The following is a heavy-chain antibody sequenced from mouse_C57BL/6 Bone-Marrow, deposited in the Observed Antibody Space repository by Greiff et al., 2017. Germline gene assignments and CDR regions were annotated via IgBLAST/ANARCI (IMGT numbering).Heavy chain of an antibody. V-gene: IGHV1-81*01. D-gene: IGHD2-12*01. Sequence: VQLQQSGAELARPGASVKLSCKASGYTFTSYGISWVKQRTGQGLEWIGEIYPRSGNTYYNEKFKGKATLTADKSSSTAYMELRSLTSEDSAVFFCARGSYYCAWCAYRGEGRLGTVSA. CDR1: GYTFTSYG. CDR2: IYPRSGNT. J-gene: IGHJ3*01. CDR3: ARGSYYCAWCAY.